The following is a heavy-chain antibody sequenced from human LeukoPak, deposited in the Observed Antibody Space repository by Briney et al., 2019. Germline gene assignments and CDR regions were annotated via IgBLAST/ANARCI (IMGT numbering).Heavy chain of an antibody. V-gene: IGHV1-8*01. CDR2: MNPNSANT. D-gene: IGHD4-23*01. Sequence: GASVKVSCKASGYTFTSYDINWVRQATGQGLEWMGWMNPNSANTGYAQKFQGRVTMTRDTSISTAYMELSSLRSEDTAVYYCASGYGGAGLFDYWGQGTLVTVSS. CDR1: GYTFTSYD. CDR3: ASGYGGAGLFDY. J-gene: IGHJ4*02.